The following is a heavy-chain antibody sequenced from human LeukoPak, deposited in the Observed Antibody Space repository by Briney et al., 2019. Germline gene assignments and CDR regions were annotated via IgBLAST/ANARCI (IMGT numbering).Heavy chain of an antibody. V-gene: IGHV3-74*01. J-gene: IGHJ4*02. D-gene: IGHD2-15*01. CDR1: GFTFSAFW. CDR2: INSDGVNT. CDR3: ARPMEYCSGGSCSEFEY. Sequence: GGSLTLSCAASGFTFSAFWMHWVRQVPGKGLVWVSRINSDGVNTHYADSVKGRFTVSRDNAKKTLHLQMNSLGAEDTAVYYCARPMEYCSGGSCSEFEYWGQGALVTVSS.